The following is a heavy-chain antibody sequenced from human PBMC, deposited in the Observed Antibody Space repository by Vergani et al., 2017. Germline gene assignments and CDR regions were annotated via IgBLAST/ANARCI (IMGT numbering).Heavy chain of an antibody. D-gene: IGHD3-10*01. Sequence: QVQLVESGGGVVQPGRSLRLSCAASGFTFSSYGMHWVRQAPGKGLEWVAVISYDGSNKYYADSVKGRFTISRDNSKNTLYLQMNSLRAEDTAVYYCARDWSTMVRGVIIHWGQGTLVTVSS. V-gene: IGHV3-30*03. CDR3: ARDWSTMVRGVIIH. CDR2: ISYDGSNK. J-gene: IGHJ4*02. CDR1: GFTFSSYG.